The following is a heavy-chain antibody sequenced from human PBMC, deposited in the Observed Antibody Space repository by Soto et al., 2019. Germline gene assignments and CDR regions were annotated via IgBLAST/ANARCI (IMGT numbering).Heavy chain of an antibody. CDR1: GYTXSGYY. CDR2: INPNSGGT. CDR3: AREWTDAFDI. Sequence: SXKVSFKASGYTXSGYYMNLVRQAPGQGLEWMGWINPNSGGTNYAQKFQGWVTMTRYTSISTAYMELRRLRSDDTAVYYCAREWTDAFDIWGQGTMGTVSS. J-gene: IGHJ3*02. V-gene: IGHV1-2*04.